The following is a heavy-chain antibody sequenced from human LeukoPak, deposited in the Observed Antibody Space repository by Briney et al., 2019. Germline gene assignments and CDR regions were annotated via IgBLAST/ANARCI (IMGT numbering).Heavy chain of an antibody. J-gene: IGHJ4*02. V-gene: IGHV3-23*01. Sequence: GGSLRLSCAASGFTFSSYAMSWVRQAPGRGLEWVSSLSVSGASTYYADSVKGRLTISRDNFNNTLYLQMNNLRAEDTALYYCAAGPYGGNTPFDYWGQGTLVTISS. CDR1: GFTFSSYA. CDR3: AAGPYGGNTPFDY. CDR2: LSVSGAST. D-gene: IGHD4-23*01.